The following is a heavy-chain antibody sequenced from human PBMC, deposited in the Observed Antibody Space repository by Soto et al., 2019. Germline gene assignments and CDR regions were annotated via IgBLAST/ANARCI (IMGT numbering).Heavy chain of an antibody. D-gene: IGHD3-16*01. CDR3: ARVGPTPYYYYYMDV. CDR2: IYYSGST. CDR1: GGSISSYY. J-gene: IGHJ6*03. Sequence: SETLSLTCTVSGGSISSYYWSWIRQPPGKGLEWIGYIYYSGSTNYNPSLKSRVTISVDTSKNQFSLKLSSVTAADTAVYYCARVGPTPYYYYYMDVWGKGTTVTVSS. V-gene: IGHV4-59*01.